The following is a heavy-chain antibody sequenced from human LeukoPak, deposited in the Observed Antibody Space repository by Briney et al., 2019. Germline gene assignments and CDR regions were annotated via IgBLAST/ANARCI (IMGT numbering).Heavy chain of an antibody. J-gene: IGHJ4*02. CDR2: IKTDGSET. V-gene: IGHV3-7*01. CDR3: VSAIRGSPIDY. CDR1: GFSFSNYW. D-gene: IGHD3-10*01. Sequence: GGSLRLSCAASGFSFSNYWMGWVRQAPGKGLACVANIKTDGSETYYVDSVKGRFTISRDNAKNSLFLQMNSLRAEDTAIYYCVSAIRGSPIDYWGQGTQVTVSS.